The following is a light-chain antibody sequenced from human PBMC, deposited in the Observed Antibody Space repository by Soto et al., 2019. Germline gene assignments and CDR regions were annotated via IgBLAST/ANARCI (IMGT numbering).Light chain of an antibody. V-gene: IGKV3D-20*01. Sequence: EIVLTQSPATLSLSPGERATLSCGASQSVSSIYLAWYQQKPGLAPRLLIYDVSNKFTGIPDRFSGSGSGTDFTLTITRLEPEDSAVYYCQQYGTSLNFGGGTKVEIK. CDR2: DVS. J-gene: IGKJ4*01. CDR3: QQYGTSLN. CDR1: QSVSSIY.